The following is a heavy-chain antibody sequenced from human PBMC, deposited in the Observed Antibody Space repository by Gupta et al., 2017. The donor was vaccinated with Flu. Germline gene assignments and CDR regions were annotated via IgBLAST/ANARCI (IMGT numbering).Heavy chain of an antibody. J-gene: IGHJ3*02. V-gene: IGHV3-7*01. CDR2: INRDESET. CDR3: ARAQFYDLLTGYWQDAFDI. Sequence: EVQLVESGGGSVQPGGSLRLSCAASGFTFSSYWMSWVRQAPGKGLEWVANINRDESETNYVDSVKGRFTISRDNAENSVYLQMINVRAEDAAVYYCARAQFYDLLTGYWQDAFDIWGQGTKVTVSS. D-gene: IGHD3-9*01. CDR1: GFTFSSYW.